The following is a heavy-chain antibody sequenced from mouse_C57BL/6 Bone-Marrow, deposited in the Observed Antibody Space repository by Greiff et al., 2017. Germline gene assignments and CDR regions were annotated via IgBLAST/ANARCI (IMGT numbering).Heavy chain of an antibody. D-gene: IGHD1-1*01. CDR3: ARYGSSAWYYAMDY. CDR1: GYTFTSYW. V-gene: IGHV1-64*01. CDR2: IHPNSGST. J-gene: IGHJ4*01. Sequence: QVQLQQPGAELVKPGASVKLSCKASGYTFTSYWMHWVKQRPGQGLEWIAMIHPNSGSTNYNEKFKSKATLTVDKSSSTAYMQLSSLTSEDSAVYYCARYGSSAWYYAMDYWGQGTSVTVSS.